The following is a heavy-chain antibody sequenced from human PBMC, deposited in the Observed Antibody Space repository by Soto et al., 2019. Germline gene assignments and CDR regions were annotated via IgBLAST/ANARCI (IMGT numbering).Heavy chain of an antibody. D-gene: IGHD6-13*01. CDR1: GYTFTSYD. V-gene: IGHV1-8*01. Sequence: QVQLVQSGAEVKKPGASVKVSCKASGYTFTSYDINWVRQATGQGLEWMGWMNPNSGNTGYAQKFQGRVTMTRNTSISTAYMELSSLRSEDTAVYYCARGIFKIATKKFEGNWFDPWGQGTLVTVSS. CDR3: ARGIFKIATKKFEGNWFDP. CDR2: MNPNSGNT. J-gene: IGHJ5*02.